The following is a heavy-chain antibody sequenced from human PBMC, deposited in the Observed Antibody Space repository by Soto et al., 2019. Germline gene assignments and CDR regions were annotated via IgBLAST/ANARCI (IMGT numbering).Heavy chain of an antibody. CDR1: GYTFTSYG. D-gene: IGHD3-22*01. CDR2: ISAYNGNT. Sequence: ASVKVSCKASGYTFTSYGISWVRQAPGQGLEWMRWISAYNGNTNYAQKLQGRVTMTTDTSTSTAYMELRSLRSDDTAVYYCARYSYDSSGYYLRAHNYSDYWGQGTLVTVSS. V-gene: IGHV1-18*01. CDR3: ARYSYDSSGYYLRAHNYSDY. J-gene: IGHJ4*02.